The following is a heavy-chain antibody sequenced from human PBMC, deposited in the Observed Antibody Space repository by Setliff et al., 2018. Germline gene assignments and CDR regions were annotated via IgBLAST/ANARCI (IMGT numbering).Heavy chain of an antibody. D-gene: IGHD3-22*01. Sequence: GGSLRLSCTASGFTFRKHALAWVRQAPGKGLQWVSSVSGSGMTRDYTDSVKGRFTVSRDSSQNKIHLQMDSLRAEDTGKYFCARADSDSYYPYYFDFWGRGVLVTVSS. V-gene: IGHV3-23*01. CDR2: VSGSGMTR. J-gene: IGHJ4*02. CDR3: ARADSDSYYPYYFDF. CDR1: GFTFRKHA.